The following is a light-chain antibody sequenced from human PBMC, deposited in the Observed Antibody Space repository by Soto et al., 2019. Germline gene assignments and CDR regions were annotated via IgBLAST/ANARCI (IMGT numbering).Light chain of an antibody. V-gene: IGKV1-5*03. CDR3: QHYSTYPLS. Sequence: DIQMTQSPSTLSASVGDRVTITCRASQSISFWLAWYQQQPGKAPKLLINTASRLESGVPSRFSGSGSGTEFTLTISSLQPDDFATYYCQHYSTYPLSFGPGTKVDIK. J-gene: IGKJ3*01. CDR2: TAS. CDR1: QSISFW.